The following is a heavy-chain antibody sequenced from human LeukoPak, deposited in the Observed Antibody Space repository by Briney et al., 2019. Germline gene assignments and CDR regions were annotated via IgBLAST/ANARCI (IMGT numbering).Heavy chain of an antibody. CDR2: IWYDGSNK. V-gene: IGHV3-33*01. J-gene: IGHJ6*02. Sequence: GGSLRLSCAASGFTFSSYGMHWVRQAPGKGLEWVAVIWYDGSNKYYADSVKGRFTISRDNSKNTLYLQMNSLRAEDTAVYYCARDRMVRGPYGMGVWGQGTTVTVSS. CDR3: ARDRMVRGPYGMGV. CDR1: GFTFSSYG. D-gene: IGHD3-10*01.